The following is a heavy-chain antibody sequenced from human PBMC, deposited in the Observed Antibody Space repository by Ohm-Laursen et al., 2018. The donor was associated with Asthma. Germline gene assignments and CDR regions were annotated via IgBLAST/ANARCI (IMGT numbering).Heavy chain of an antibody. CDR1: GFTFSSHW. V-gene: IGHV3-7*01. D-gene: IGHD3-10*01. CDR3: ASDTHWNSDSPGSGY. J-gene: IGHJ4*02. CDR2: IKEDGSDK. Sequence: SLRLSCAASGFTFSSHWMSWVRQAPGKGLEWLANIKEDGSDKHYADSVRGRFTISRDNAKNSVYLQMDSLGAEDTAVYFCASDTHWNSDSPGSGYWGQGTLVTVSS.